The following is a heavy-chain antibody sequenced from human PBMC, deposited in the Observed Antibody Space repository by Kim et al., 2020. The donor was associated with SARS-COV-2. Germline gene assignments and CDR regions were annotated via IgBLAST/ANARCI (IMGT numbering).Heavy chain of an antibody. V-gene: IGHV4-34*01. D-gene: IGHD2-2*01. CDR1: GGSFSGYY. CDR3: ARLRYCSSTSCYVSRDDAFDI. J-gene: IGHJ3*02. CDR2: INHSGST. Sequence: SETLSLTCAVYGGSFSGYYWSWIRQPPGKGLEWIGEINHSGSTNYNPSLKSRVTISVDTSKNQFSLKLSSVTAADTAVYYCARLRYCSSTSCYVSRDDAFDIWGQGTMVTVSS.